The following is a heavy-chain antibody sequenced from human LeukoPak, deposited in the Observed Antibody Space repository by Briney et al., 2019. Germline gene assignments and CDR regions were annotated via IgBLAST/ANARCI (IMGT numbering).Heavy chain of an antibody. CDR2: IKSKTDGGTT. CDR3: TTVRGWWLKYYFDY. V-gene: IGHV3-15*01. Sequence: PGGSLRLSCAASGFTFSHAWMSWVRQAPEKGLEWVGRIKSKTDGGTTDDAAPVKGRFTISRDDSKNTLYLQMNSLKTEDTAVYYCTTVRGWWLKYYFDYWGQGTLVTVSS. J-gene: IGHJ4*02. CDR1: GFTFSHAW. D-gene: IGHD2-15*01.